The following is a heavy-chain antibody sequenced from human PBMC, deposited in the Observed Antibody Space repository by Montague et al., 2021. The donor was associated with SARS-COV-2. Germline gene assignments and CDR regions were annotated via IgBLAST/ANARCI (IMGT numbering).Heavy chain of an antibody. CDR3: ARLPTIGSDRGGFDY. V-gene: IGHV4-4*02. CDR1: GDSIISGTW. CDR2: IFHSGTT. D-gene: IGHD5-12*01. Sequence: SETLSLTCAVSGDSIISGTWWTWVRQSPGKGLEWIGEIFHSGTTNYNPSLESRLSISVDKSTNQFSLKLRSVTAADTALYFCARLPTIGSDRGGFDYWGQGTLVTVSS. J-gene: IGHJ4*02.